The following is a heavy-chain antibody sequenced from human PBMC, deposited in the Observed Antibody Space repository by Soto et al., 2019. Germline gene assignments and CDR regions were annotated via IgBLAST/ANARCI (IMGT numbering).Heavy chain of an antibody. D-gene: IGHD6-19*01. V-gene: IGHV3-23*01. CDR3: AKEMTYKNGWYGAHYGMDV. CDR1: GFTFSDYA. J-gene: IGHJ6*02. CDR2: ISGSGGST. Sequence: LRLSCAASGFTFSDYAMAWVRQAPGKGLEWVSAISGSGGSTYYTDSVRRRFTISRDNSKNTVSLQMKSLRDEDTAIYYCAKEMTYKNGWYGAHYGMDVWGQGTTVTVSS.